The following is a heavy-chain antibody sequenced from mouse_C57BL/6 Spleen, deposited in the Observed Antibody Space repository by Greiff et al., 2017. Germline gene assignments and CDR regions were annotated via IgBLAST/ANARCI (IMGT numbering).Heavy chain of an antibody. J-gene: IGHJ2*01. CDR3: ARFYDGYFYFDY. D-gene: IGHD2-3*01. CDR2: INPNNGGT. V-gene: IGHV1-22*01. Sequence: VHLKQSGPELVKPGASVKMSCKASGYTFTDYNMHWVKQSHGKSLEWIGYINPNNGGTSYNQKFKGKATLTVNKSSSTAYMELRSLTSEDSAVYYCARFYDGYFYFDYWGQGTTLTVSS. CDR1: GYTFTDYN.